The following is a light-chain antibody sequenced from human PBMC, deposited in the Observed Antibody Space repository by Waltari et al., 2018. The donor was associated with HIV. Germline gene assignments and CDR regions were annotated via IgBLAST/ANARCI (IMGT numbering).Light chain of an antibody. Sequence: QSVLTQPPSVSAAPGQKVTISCSGSSSSIVYSYISWYQHLPGTAPKLLIYENNQRPSEIPDRFSASKSGTSATLGITVLQTGDEADYYCGAWDDSLSGVLFGGGTKLTVL. J-gene: IGLJ2*01. CDR3: GAWDDSLSGVL. CDR2: ENN. V-gene: IGLV1-51*01. CDR1: SSSIVYSY.